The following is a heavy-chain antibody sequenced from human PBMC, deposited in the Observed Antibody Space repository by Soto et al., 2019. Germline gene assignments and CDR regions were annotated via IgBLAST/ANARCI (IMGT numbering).Heavy chain of an antibody. V-gene: IGHV3-23*01. Sequence: PGGSLSLSCAASGFTFSSYAMSWVRQAPGKGLEWVSAISGSGGSTYYADSVKGRFTISRDNSKNTLYLQMNSLRAEDTAVYYCAKARAQYYDFWSGYTVDYWGKGTLVTVSS. D-gene: IGHD3-3*01. J-gene: IGHJ4*02. CDR1: GFTFSSYA. CDR2: ISGSGGST. CDR3: AKARAQYYDFWSGYTVDY.